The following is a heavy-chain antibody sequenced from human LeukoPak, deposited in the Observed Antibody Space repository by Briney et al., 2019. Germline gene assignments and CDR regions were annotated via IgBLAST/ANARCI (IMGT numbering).Heavy chain of an antibody. V-gene: IGHV3-23*01. D-gene: IGHD6-13*01. CDR1: GFTFGSYA. J-gene: IGHJ4*02. CDR3: AKGPRQQLVTRFDN. Sequence: GGSLRLSCAASGFTFGSYAMTWVRQAPGKGLEWVSSISDSGGRTYYADSVKGRFTVSRDNSKNTLYLQMRSLRADDTAVYYCAKGPRQQLVTRFDNWGQGTLVTVSS. CDR2: ISDSGGRT.